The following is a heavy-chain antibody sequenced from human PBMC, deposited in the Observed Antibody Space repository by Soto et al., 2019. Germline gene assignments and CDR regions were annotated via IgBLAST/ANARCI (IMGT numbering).Heavy chain of an antibody. V-gene: IGHV4-31*03. CDR1: GGSISSGGYY. CDR3: ARDRPNYYDSSGPDYGMDV. CDR2: IYYSGST. Sequence: PSETLSLTCTVSGGSISSGGYYWSWNRQHPGKGLEWIGYIYYSGSTYYNPSLKSRVTISVDTSKNQFSLKLSSVTAADTAVYYCARDRPNYYDSSGPDYGMDVWGQGTTVTVSS. J-gene: IGHJ6*02. D-gene: IGHD3-22*01.